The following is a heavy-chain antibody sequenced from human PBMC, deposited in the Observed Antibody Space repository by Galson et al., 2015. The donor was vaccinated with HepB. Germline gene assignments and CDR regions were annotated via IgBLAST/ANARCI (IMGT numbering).Heavy chain of an antibody. V-gene: IGHV3-23*01. J-gene: IGHJ4*02. D-gene: IGHD6-19*01. CDR2: ISGSGGST. Sequence: SLRLSCAASGFTFSSYAMSWVRQAPGKGLEWVSGISGSGGSTFYADSVKGRFTISRDNSKNTLFLQMNSLRADDTAVYYCAQGRAVPGVTPRHYSDYWGQGTLVTVSS. CDR3: AQGRAVPGVTPRHYSDY. CDR1: GFTFSSYA.